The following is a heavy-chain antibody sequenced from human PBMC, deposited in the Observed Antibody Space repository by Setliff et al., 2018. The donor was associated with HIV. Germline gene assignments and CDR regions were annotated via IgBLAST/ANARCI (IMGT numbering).Heavy chain of an antibody. V-gene: IGHV3-7*01. Sequence: GGSLRLSCAASGFTFSSYAMNWVRQTPGKGLEWVANIKQDGSEKNYVDSVRGRFTISRDNAKNSLYLQMNSLRVEDTAVYYCARTSTTTGTTLNWFDPWGQGTLVTVSS. CDR1: GFTFSSYA. CDR2: IKQDGSEK. CDR3: ARTSTTTGTTLNWFDP. J-gene: IGHJ5*02. D-gene: IGHD1-1*01.